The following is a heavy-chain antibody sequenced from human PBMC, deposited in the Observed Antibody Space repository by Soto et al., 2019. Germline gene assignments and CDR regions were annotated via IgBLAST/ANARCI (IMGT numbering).Heavy chain of an antibody. CDR2: IWYDGSNK. CDR3: ARDENSGYDSVGYYYYMDV. D-gene: IGHD5-12*01. CDR1: GFTFSSYG. V-gene: IGHV3-33*01. J-gene: IGHJ6*03. Sequence: GGSLRLSCAASGFTFSSYGMHWVRQAPGKGLEWVAVIWYDGSNKYYADSVKGRFTISRDNSKNTLYLQMNSLRAEDTAVYYCARDENSGYDSVGYYYYMDVWGKGTTVTVSS.